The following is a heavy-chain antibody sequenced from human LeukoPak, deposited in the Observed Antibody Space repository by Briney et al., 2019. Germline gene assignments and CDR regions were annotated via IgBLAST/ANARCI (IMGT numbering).Heavy chain of an antibody. CDR2: LYSGGST. Sequence: QPGGSLRLSCVASGFSVSSDYMTWVRQAPGKGLEWVSVLYSGGSTYYADSVKGRFTIPRDNSKNTLYLQMNNLRVEDTAVYYCARYHTALNYWGQGTLVTASS. CDR3: ARYHTALNY. V-gene: IGHV3-53*01. CDR1: GFSVSSDY. D-gene: IGHD5-18*01. J-gene: IGHJ4*02.